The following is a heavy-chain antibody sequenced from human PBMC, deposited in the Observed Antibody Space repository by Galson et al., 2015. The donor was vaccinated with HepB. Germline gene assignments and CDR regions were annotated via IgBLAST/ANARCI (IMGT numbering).Heavy chain of an antibody. J-gene: IGHJ4*02. V-gene: IGHV3-15*01. D-gene: IGHD7-27*01. CDR1: GFTFNNAW. Sequence: SLRLSCAASGFTFNNAWMSWVRQAPGKGLEWVGRIKSKTDGATTDYAAPVKGRFSISGDDSKNMLYLQMNSLKTEDTAVYYCTPDAVFPLGYWGQGTLVTVSS. CDR2: IKSKTDGATT. CDR3: TPDAVFPLGY.